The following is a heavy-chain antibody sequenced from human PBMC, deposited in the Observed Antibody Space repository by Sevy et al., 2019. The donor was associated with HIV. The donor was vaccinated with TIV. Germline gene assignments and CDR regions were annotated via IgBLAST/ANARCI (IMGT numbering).Heavy chain of an antibody. V-gene: IGHV3-21*01. CDR3: ARDRRILNYYASSGYNYYFDY. CDR2: ITDNRNYM. D-gene: IGHD3-22*01. J-gene: IGHJ4*02. CDR1: GFTFSDYS. Sequence: GGSLRLSCVASGFTFSDYSMNWVRQAPGKGLEWISSITDNRNYMYDADSVKGRFTISRDNAKSSVYLQMNSLRVEETAVYYCARDRRILNYYASSGYNYYFDYWGQGTLVTVSS.